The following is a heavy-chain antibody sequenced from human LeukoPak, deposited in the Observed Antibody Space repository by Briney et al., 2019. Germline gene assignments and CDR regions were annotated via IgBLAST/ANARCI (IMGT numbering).Heavy chain of an antibody. D-gene: IGHD3-22*01. J-gene: IGHJ3*02. CDR2: ISGSGGST. Sequence: GGSLRLSCAASGFTFSSYAMSWVRQAPGKGLEWVSAISGSGGSTYYADSVKGRFTISRDNSKNTLYLQMNSLRAEDTAAYYCAKEQQKYYYDSSGYYPDAFDIWGQGTMVTVSS. CDR3: AKEQQKYYYDSSGYYPDAFDI. CDR1: GFTFSSYA. V-gene: IGHV3-23*01.